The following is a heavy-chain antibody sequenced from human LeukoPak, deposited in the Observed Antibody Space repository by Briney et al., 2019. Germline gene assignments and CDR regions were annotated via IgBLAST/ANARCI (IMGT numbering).Heavy chain of an antibody. D-gene: IGHD2-8*01. J-gene: IGHJ4*02. CDR1: GGSISTSSYY. V-gene: IGHV4-39*07. CDR2: SFYSGTT. Sequence: SETLSLTCTVFGGSISTSSYYWGWIRQPPGKGLEWIGSSFYSGTTYSKPSLKSRVTISVDTTKNQFSQKLSSLTAADTAVYYCARERMVYGIRGEFVYWGPGTLVTVSS. CDR3: ARERMVYGIRGEFVY.